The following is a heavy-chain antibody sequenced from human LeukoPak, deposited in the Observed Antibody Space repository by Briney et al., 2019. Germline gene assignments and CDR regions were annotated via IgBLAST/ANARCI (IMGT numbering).Heavy chain of an antibody. D-gene: IGHD3-3*01. V-gene: IGHV3-30-3*01. CDR3: ARDLETGYDFWSGYGDY. CDR1: GFTFSSYA. Sequence: GGSLRLSCAASGFTFSSYAMHWVRQAPGKGLEWVAVISYDGSNKYYADSVKGRFTISRDNSKNTLYLQMNSLRAEDTAVYYCARDLETGYDFWSGYGDYWGQGTLVTVSS. J-gene: IGHJ4*02. CDR2: ISYDGSNK.